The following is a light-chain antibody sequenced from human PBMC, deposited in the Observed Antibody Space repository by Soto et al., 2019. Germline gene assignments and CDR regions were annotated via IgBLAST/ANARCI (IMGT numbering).Light chain of an antibody. CDR1: QGISSY. Sequence: DIQLTQSPSFLSASVGDRVTNTCRASQGISSYLVWYQQRPGKAPKLLIYAASTLQSGVPSRFSGSGSGTEFTLTISSLQPEDFATYYCQQLNSYPIT. CDR3: QQLNSYPIT. J-gene: IGKJ5*01. CDR2: AAS. V-gene: IGKV1-9*01.